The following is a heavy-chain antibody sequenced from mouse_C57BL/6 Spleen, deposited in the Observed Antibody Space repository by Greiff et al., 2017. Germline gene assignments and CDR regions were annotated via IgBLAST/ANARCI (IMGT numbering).Heavy chain of an antibody. Sequence: QVQLQQPGAELVKPGASVKLSCKASGYTFTSYWMQWVNQRPGQGLEWIGEIDPSDSYTNYNQKFKGKATLTVDTSSCTAYMQLSSLPSEDSAVCYCARKGDGYAFADWGQGALVTVSA. CDR3: ARKGDGYAFAD. D-gene: IGHD2-2*01. J-gene: IGHJ3*01. CDR2: IDPSDSYT. CDR1: GYTFTSYW. V-gene: IGHV1-50*01.